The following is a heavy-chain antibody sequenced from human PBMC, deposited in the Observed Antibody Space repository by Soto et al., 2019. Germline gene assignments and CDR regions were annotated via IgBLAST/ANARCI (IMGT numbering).Heavy chain of an antibody. Sequence: GESLKISCKDSGFSFASSCIGWVRQIPGKGLEWMGVIYPGDSDTRYSPSFQGQVTISADKSISTAYLQWSSLKASDTAMYYCARGVYRVLEFWGQGTLVTVSS. J-gene: IGHJ4*02. CDR2: IYPGDSDT. CDR3: ARGVYRVLEF. CDR1: GFSFASSC. D-gene: IGHD2-15*01. V-gene: IGHV5-51*01.